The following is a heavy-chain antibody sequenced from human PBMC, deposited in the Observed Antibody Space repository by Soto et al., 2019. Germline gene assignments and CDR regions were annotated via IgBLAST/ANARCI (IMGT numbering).Heavy chain of an antibody. J-gene: IGHJ6*02. CDR3: ASDSSSSGYYYGMDV. Sequence: QVHLVQSGAEVKKPGASVKVSCKASNETLTTYGISWVRQAPGQGLEWMGWVSGYSGHSSSAQEFQDRVIMTTDTSTNTAYMELRSLKSDDSAVYFCASDSSSSGYYYGMDVWGQGTTVTVSS. CDR1: NETLTTYG. D-gene: IGHD6-6*01. V-gene: IGHV1-18*01. CDR2: VSGYSGHS.